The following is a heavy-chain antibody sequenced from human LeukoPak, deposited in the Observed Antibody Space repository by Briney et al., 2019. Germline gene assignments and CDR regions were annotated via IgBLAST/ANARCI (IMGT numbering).Heavy chain of an antibody. J-gene: IGHJ4*02. CDR1: EYSFSPYW. CDR2: ISAADSDT. Sequence: GESLKISCRGSEYSFSPYWIGWVRQMAGKGLEWMGIISAADSDTRFSPSFQGQVTFSVDKSISTAYLQWSSLKASDTAIYYCARQNGGGHFDYWGQGTLVTVSS. CDR3: ARQNGGGHFDY. D-gene: IGHD3-16*01. V-gene: IGHV5-51*01.